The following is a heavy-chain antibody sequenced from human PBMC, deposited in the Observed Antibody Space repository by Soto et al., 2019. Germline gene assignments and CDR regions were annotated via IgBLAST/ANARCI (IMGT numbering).Heavy chain of an antibody. CDR3: AREDSVAVAVLDY. V-gene: IGHV3-48*03. CDR2: ISSSGNTI. Sequence: EVQLVESGGGLVQPGGSLRLSRVASKFTFSNYEMNWVREAPGKGLEWVSYISSSGNTIFYADSVKGRFTISRDNAKNSLYLQMNSLRAEDTAVYYCAREDSVAVAVLDYWGQGTLVTVSS. D-gene: IGHD6-19*01. J-gene: IGHJ4*02. CDR1: KFTFSNYE.